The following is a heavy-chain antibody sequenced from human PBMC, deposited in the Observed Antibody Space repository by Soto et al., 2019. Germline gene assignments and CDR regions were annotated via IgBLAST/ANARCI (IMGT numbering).Heavy chain of an antibody. CDR2: VYSSGIT. V-gene: IGHV4-39*02. CDR1: GGSITSRSYY. Sequence: PSETLSLTCAVSGGSITSRSYYWGWIRQPPGKGLEWIGGVYSSGITYYNPSLKSRVTISIDTSENHFSLRLSSVTAADTAVYYCAMTPGLALVGSFDPWGKGTLLTVSS. J-gene: IGHJ5*02. CDR3: AMTPGLALVGSFDP. D-gene: IGHD4-17*01.